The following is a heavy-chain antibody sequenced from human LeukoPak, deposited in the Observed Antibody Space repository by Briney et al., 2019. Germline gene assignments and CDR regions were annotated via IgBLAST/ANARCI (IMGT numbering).Heavy chain of an antibody. CDR2: ISYDGSNK. Sequence: PGRSLRLSCAASGFTFSSYAMHWVRQAPGKGLEWVAVISYDGSNKYYADSVKGRFTISRDNSKNTLYLQMNSLRAEDTAVYYCATYCSGGSCYPLGAFDIWSQGTMVTVSS. J-gene: IGHJ3*02. V-gene: IGHV3-30-3*01. CDR3: ATYCSGGSCYPLGAFDI. D-gene: IGHD2-15*01. CDR1: GFTFSSYA.